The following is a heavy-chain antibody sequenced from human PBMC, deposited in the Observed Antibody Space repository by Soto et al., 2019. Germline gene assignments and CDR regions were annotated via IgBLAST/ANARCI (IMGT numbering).Heavy chain of an antibody. D-gene: IGHD3-3*01. Sequence: QVQLQESGPGLVKPSETLSLTCTVSGGSISSYYWSWIRQPPGKGLEWIGYIYYSGSTNYNPSLKSRVTISVDTSKNQFSLKLSSVTAADTAVYYCARHGLDFWSGYTKEYFQHWGQGTLVTVSS. CDR1: GGSISSYY. J-gene: IGHJ1*01. CDR2: IYYSGST. CDR3: ARHGLDFWSGYTKEYFQH. V-gene: IGHV4-59*08.